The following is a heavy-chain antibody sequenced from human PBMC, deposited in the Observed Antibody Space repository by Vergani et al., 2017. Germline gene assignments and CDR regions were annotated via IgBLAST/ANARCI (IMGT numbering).Heavy chain of an antibody. D-gene: IGHD3-9*01. CDR3: ARGDYGSLTGYRY. V-gene: IGHV1-46*03. CDR1: GYTFSYYY. Sequence: QVQVVQSGAEVKKSGASVKVSCKTSGYTFSYYYMHWVRQAPGQGLEWMGIINPSGGHTNYAQKFQGRVTMTRDTSTSTVYMELSSLRSEDTAIYYCARGDYGSLTGYRYWGQGTLVTVSA. J-gene: IGHJ4*02. CDR2: INPSGGHT.